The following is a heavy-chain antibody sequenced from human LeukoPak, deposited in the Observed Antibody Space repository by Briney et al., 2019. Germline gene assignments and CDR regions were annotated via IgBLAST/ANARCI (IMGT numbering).Heavy chain of an antibody. V-gene: IGHV4-59*01. CDR1: GGSISSYY. CDR2: IYYSGST. CDR3: ARDTHSSGWNYYYYGMDV. D-gene: IGHD6-25*01. J-gene: IGHJ6*02. Sequence: SETLSLTCTVSGGSISSYYWSWIRQPPGKGLEWIGYIYYSGSTNYNPSLKSRVTISVDTSKNQFSLKLSSVTAADTAVYYRARDTHSSGWNYYYYGMDVWGQGTTVTVSS.